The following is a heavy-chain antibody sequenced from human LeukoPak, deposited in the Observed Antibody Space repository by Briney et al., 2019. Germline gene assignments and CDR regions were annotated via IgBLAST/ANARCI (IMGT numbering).Heavy chain of an antibody. CDR2: ISISGTTI. CDR1: GFTFSDYE. CDR3: ARDDMDV. J-gene: IGHJ6*03. Sequence: PGGSLRLSCAASGFTFSDYEVNRVRQAPGKGLEWLSHISISGTTIHYADSVKGRFTISRDNAKNSLYLQMNSLRAEDTAVYYCARDDMDVWGKGTTVTVSS. V-gene: IGHV3-48*01.